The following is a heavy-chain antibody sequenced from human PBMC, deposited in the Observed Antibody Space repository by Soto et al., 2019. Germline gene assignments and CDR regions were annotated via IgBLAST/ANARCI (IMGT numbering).Heavy chain of an antibody. V-gene: IGHV1-2*04. J-gene: IGHJ6*02. CDR3: ARGHYYDSSGYYGDLDGMGV. Sequence: GASVKFSCKASGYTFTGYYMHWVRQAPGQGLEWMGWINPNSGGTNYAQKFRGWVTMTRDTSISTAYMELSRLRSDDTAVYYCARGHYYDSSGYYGDLDGMGVWGQGTTVTVSS. D-gene: IGHD3-22*01. CDR2: INPNSGGT. CDR1: GYTFTGYY.